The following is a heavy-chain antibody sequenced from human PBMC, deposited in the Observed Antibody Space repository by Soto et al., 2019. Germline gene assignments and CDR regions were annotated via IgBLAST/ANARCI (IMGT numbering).Heavy chain of an antibody. Sequence: QVQLVQSGAEVKKPGSSVKVSCKASGGTFSSYAISWVRQAPGQGLEWMGGIIPIFGPANYAQKFQGRVTITADESTRTACRERSSLRSEDTAGYYCARDAGLSVRTRDFDYWGQGNLVTVSS. V-gene: IGHV1-69*01. CDR2: IIPIFGPA. CDR3: ARDAGLSVRTRDFDY. J-gene: IGHJ4*02. D-gene: IGHD1-1*01. CDR1: GGTFSSYA.